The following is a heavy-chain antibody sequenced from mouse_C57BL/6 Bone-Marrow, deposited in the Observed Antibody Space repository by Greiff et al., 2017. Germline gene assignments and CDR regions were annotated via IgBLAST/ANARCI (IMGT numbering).Heavy chain of an antibody. V-gene: IGHV7-3*01. Sequence: EVMLVESGGGLVQPGGFTFTDYYMSWVRQPPGKALEWLGFIRNKANGYTTEYSASVKGRFTISRDNSQSILYLQMNALRAEDSATYYCASRYPFAYWGQGTLVTVSA. J-gene: IGHJ3*01. CDR2: IRNKANGYTT. CDR1: FTFTDYY. CDR3: ASRYPFAY. D-gene: IGHD1-1*01.